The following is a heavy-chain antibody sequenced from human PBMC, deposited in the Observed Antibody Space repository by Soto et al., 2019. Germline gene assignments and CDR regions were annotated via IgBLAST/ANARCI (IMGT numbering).Heavy chain of an antibody. D-gene: IGHD6-13*01. CDR2: IYYSGST. V-gene: IGHV4-39*01. Sequence: QLQLQESGPGLVKPSETLSLTCTVSGGSISSSSYYWGWIRQPPGKGLEWIGSIYYSGSTYYNPSLKSRVTISVDTSKNQFSLKLSSVTAADTAVYYCARQRRWYGYYYYGMDVWGQGTTVTVSS. CDR1: GGSISSSSYY. CDR3: ARQRRWYGYYYYGMDV. J-gene: IGHJ6*02.